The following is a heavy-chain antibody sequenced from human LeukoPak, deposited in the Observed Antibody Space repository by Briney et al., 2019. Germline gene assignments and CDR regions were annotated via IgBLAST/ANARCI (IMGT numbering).Heavy chain of an antibody. V-gene: IGHV3-23*01. CDR1: EFSFSSYD. CDR3: AKGPNFSSWRAVHY. J-gene: IGHJ4*02. CDR2: ISDDGVT. Sequence: GGTLRLSCAASEFSFSSYDMSWVRQTLEKGLEWLSSISDDGVTFYAASVKGRFTISRDKSKNTLYLQTNSLRTDDTAIYYCAKGPNFSSWRAVHYWGERSLVTVSP. D-gene: IGHD3-10*01.